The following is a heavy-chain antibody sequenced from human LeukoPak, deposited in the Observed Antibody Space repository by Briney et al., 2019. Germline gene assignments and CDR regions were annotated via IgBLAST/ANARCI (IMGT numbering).Heavy chain of an antibody. J-gene: IGHJ3*02. Sequence: SVKVSCKASGGTFSSYAISWVRQAPGQGLEWMGRIIPILDIANYAQKFQGRVTITADKSTSTAYMELSSLRSEDTAVYYCARVAGIHDAFDIWGQGTMVTVSS. V-gene: IGHV1-69*04. CDR1: GGTFSSYA. D-gene: IGHD6-19*01. CDR3: ARVAGIHDAFDI. CDR2: IIPILDIA.